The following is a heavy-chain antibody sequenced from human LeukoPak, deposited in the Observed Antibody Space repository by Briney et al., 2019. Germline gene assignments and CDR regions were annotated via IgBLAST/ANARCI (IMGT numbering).Heavy chain of an antibody. Sequence: PGGSLRLSCAASGFTLSSYWMSWVRQAPGKGLEWVANIKQDGSEKYYVDSVKGRFTISRDSAKNSLYLQMNSLRAEDTAVYYCAREFVVGAPIDYWGQGTLVTVSS. CDR2: IKQDGSEK. V-gene: IGHV3-7*01. CDR1: GFTLSSYW. CDR3: AREFVVGAPIDY. D-gene: IGHD1-26*01. J-gene: IGHJ4*02.